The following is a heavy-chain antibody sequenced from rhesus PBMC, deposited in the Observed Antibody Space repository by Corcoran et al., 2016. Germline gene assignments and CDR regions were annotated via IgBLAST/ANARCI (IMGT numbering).Heavy chain of an antibody. D-gene: IGHD4-29*01. Sequence: EVQLVESGGDLAKHGGSLRLSCPASGFTFSGYAMHWVRQAPGTGLGWVSTISSGGTTYYAESVKGRFTISRDNSKNTLSLQMDSLKTEDTAVYYCAKDRGSSPYYGLDSWGQGVVVTVSS. J-gene: IGHJ6*01. V-gene: IGHV3-103*01. CDR2: ISSGGTT. CDR1: GFTFSGYA. CDR3: AKDRGSSPYYGLDS.